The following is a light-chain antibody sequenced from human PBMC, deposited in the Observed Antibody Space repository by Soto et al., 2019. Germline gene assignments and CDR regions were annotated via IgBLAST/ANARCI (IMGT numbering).Light chain of an antibody. CDR3: QQYDDLPIT. CDR1: RDIDKF. CDR2: DAS. Sequence: DIQMTQSPSSLSASVGDRVTITCQASRDIDKFLNWYQQKPGKAPKLLIDDASNLATGVPSRFSGSGSGTHFTFTISSLQPEDVATDYCQQYDDLPITFGQGTRLQIK. J-gene: IGKJ5*01. V-gene: IGKV1-33*01.